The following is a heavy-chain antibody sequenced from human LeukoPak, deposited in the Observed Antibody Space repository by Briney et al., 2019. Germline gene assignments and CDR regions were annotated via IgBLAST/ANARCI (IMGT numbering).Heavy chain of an antibody. D-gene: IGHD2-8*01. CDR2: IKTDGSEK. CDR3: AKDLMGYGVDY. J-gene: IGHJ4*02. Sequence: GGSLRVSCAASGFTFSTYWMSWVRQAPGKGLEWVANIKTDGSEKYYVDSVKGRFTISRDNAKNSLYLQMNSLRAEDTAVYYCAKDLMGYGVDYWGQGTLVTVSS. CDR1: GFTFSTYW. V-gene: IGHV3-7*01.